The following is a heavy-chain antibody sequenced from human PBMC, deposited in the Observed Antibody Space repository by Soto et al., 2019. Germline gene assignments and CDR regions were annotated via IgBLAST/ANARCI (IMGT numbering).Heavy chain of an antibody. CDR1: GFTFSSNW. CDR2: IKQDGSEK. V-gene: IGHV3-7*03. D-gene: IGHD5-12*01. CDR3: ARGGWISDFDY. J-gene: IGHJ4*02. Sequence: GGSLRLSCAASGFTFSSNWMSWVRQAPGKGLEWVANIKQDGSEKYYVDSVKGRFTISRDNAKNSLYLQMNSLRAEDTAVYYCARGGWISDFDYWGQGTLVTVS.